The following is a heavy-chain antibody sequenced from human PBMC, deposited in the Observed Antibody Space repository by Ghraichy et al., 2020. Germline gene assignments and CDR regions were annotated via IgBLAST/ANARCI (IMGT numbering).Heavy chain of an antibody. J-gene: IGHJ5*02. Sequence: GVLNISCAASGFTFRSHWMHWVRQAPGKGLVWVSRINLDGGGTSYADSVKGRFTISRDNAKNTLYLQLNSLRVEDTAVYYCAREDTTSSRWLDPWGQGTLVTVSS. D-gene: IGHD6-6*01. CDR1: GFTFRSHW. CDR3: AREDTTSSRWLDP. V-gene: IGHV3-74*01. CDR2: INLDGGGT.